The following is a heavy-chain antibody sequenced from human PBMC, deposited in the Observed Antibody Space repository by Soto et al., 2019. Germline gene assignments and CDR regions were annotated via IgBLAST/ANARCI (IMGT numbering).Heavy chain of an antibody. Sequence: PSETLSLTCTVSGGSVSSGSYYWSWIRQPPGKGLEWIGYIYYSGSTNYNPSLKSRVTISVDTSKNQFSLKLSSVTAADTAVYYCARAPGATTVPLDYWGQGTLVTVSS. CDR2: IYYSGST. V-gene: IGHV4-61*01. J-gene: IGHJ4*02. CDR1: GGSVSSGSYY. D-gene: IGHD4-17*01. CDR3: ARAPGATTVPLDY.